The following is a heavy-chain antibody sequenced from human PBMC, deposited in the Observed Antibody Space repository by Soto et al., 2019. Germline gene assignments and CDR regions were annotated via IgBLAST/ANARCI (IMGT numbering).Heavy chain of an antibody. CDR1: GFSLSTSGMC. Sequence: ESGPTLVNPTQTLTLTCTLSGFSLSTSGMCVTWIRQPPGKALEWLARIDWNDDKYYSTSLKTRLTISKDTSKNQVVLTMTNMDPVDTATYYCARILESSYIGLLGYYGMDVWGQGTTVTVSS. CDR2: IDWNDDK. J-gene: IGHJ6*02. D-gene: IGHD5-18*01. CDR3: ARILESSYIGLLGYYGMDV. V-gene: IGHV2-70*11.